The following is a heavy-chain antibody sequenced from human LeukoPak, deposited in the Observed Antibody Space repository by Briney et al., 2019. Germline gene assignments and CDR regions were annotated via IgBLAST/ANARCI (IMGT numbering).Heavy chain of an antibody. V-gene: IGHV4-4*02. J-gene: IGHJ4*02. D-gene: IGHD6-19*01. CDR3: ARDIAVAGRGDY. Sequence: SETLSLTCAVSGGSIGSSNWWSWVRQPPGKGLEWIGEIYHSGSTNYNPSLKSRVTISVDKSKNQFSLKLSSVTAADTAVYYCARDIAVAGRGDYWGQGTLVTVSS. CDR2: IYHSGST. CDR1: GGSIGSSNW.